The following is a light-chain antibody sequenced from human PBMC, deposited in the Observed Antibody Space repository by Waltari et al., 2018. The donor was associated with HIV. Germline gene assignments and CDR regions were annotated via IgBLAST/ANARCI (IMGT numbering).Light chain of an antibody. V-gene: IGKV1-39*01. CDR3: QQTYNTPRT. Sequence: DIQMTQSPSSLSASVGDRVTITCRASQSITNYLNWYQQKPGKAPNLLIYAASSLQSGVPSRFSGSGSGTDFTLTISSLQPEDFVTYYCQQTYNTPRTFGGGTKVEIK. CDR2: AAS. CDR1: QSITNY. J-gene: IGKJ4*01.